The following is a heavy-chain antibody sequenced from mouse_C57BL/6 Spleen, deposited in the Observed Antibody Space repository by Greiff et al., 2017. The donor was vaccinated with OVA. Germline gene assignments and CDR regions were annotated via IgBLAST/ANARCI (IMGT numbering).Heavy chain of an antibody. CDR3: TTTYPNYYVSSSDY. J-gene: IGHJ2*01. V-gene: IGHV14-1*01. Sequence: VQLQQSGAELVRSGASVKLSCTASGFNIKDYYMHWVKQRPEQGLEWIGRIDPEDGDTEYAPKFQGKATMTADTSANTAYLQLSSLTSDDTAVDYCTTTYPNYYVSSSDYWGQGTTRTVSS. CDR2: IDPEDGDT. D-gene: IGHD1-1*01. CDR1: GFNIKDYY.